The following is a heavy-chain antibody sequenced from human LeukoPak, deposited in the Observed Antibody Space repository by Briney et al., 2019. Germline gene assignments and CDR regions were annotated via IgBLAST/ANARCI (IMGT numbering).Heavy chain of an antibody. J-gene: IGHJ4*02. CDR2: INHSGGA. CDR1: GGSFIGYY. D-gene: IGHD3-3*01. V-gene: IGHV4-34*01. Sequence: SETLSLTCAVYGGSFIGYYWSWIRQPPGKGLEWIGEINHSGGANYNPTLKSRVTISADTSKSQFSLKLGSVTAADTAVYYCARVPLRFLEPFDYWGQGTLVTVSS. CDR3: ARVPLRFLEPFDY.